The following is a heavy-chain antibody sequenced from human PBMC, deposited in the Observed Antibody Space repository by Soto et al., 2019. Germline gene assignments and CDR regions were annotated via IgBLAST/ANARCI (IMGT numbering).Heavy chain of an antibody. D-gene: IGHD2-2*01. J-gene: IGHJ4*02. CDR2: ISGSGGST. V-gene: IGHV3-23*01. CDR1: GFTFSSYA. Sequence: PGGSLRLSCAASGFTFSSYAMSWVRQAPGKGLEWVSAISGSGGSTYYADSVKGRFTISRDNSKNTLYLQMNSLRAEDTAVYYCAKRRGYCSSTSCPVIIFDYWGQGTLVTVSP. CDR3: AKRRGYCSSTSCPVIIFDY.